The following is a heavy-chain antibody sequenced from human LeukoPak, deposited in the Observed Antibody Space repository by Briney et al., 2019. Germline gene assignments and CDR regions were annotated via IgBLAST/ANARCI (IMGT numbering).Heavy chain of an antibody. CDR1: GFTFSSYS. J-gene: IGHJ4*02. V-gene: IGHV3-21*01. Sequence: GGSLRLSCAASGFTFSSYSMNWVRQAPGKGLEWVSSISSSSSYIYYADSVRGRFTISRDNAKNSLYLQMNSLRAEDTAVYYCASAGYYDSSGYSDYWGQGTLVTVSS. CDR2: ISSSSSYI. CDR3: ASAGYYDSSGYSDY. D-gene: IGHD3-22*01.